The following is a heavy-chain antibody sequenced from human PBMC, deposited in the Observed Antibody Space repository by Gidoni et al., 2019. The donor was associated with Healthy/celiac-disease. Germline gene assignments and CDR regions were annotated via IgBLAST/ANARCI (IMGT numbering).Heavy chain of an antibody. CDR3: ARVVGFGESVYYFDY. D-gene: IGHD3-10*01. Sequence: QVQLVESGGGLVKPGRSLRLSCAASGFPFSDYYMSWIRPAPGKGREWVSYISSSGSTIYYADSVKGRFTISRDNEKNSLYLQMNSLRAEDTAVYYCARVVGFGESVYYFDYWGQGTLVTVAS. CDR2: ISSSGSTI. J-gene: IGHJ4*02. V-gene: IGHV3-11*01. CDR1: GFPFSDYY.